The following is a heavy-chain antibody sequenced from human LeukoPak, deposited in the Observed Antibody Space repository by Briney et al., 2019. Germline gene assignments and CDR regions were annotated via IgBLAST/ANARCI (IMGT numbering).Heavy chain of an antibody. D-gene: IGHD6-19*01. CDR3: ARDGSAWYSSGWYNAFDI. CDR2: IYSGGST. CDR1: GFTVSSNY. J-gene: IGHJ3*02. Sequence: QPGGSLRLSCAASGFTVSSNYMSWVRQAPGKGLEWVSVIYSGGSTYYADSVKGRFTISRDNSKNTLYLQMNSLRAEDTAVYYCARDGSAWYSSGWYNAFDIWGQGTMVTVSS. V-gene: IGHV3-66*01.